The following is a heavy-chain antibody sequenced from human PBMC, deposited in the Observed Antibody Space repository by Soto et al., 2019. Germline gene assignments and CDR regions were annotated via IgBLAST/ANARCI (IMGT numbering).Heavy chain of an antibody. D-gene: IGHD6-19*01. CDR1: GFTCSSYW. Sequence: EVELVESGGGLVQPGGSLRLSCAASGFTCSSYWMSWVRQDPGKGLEWVANIKQDGSEKFNVDSVKGRFSISRDNAKNSLYLQMNSLRDEDTAVYYCARGTGAAVAADYWGQGTLVTVSS. CDR2: IKQDGSEK. V-gene: IGHV3-7*01. CDR3: ARGTGAAVAADY. J-gene: IGHJ4*02.